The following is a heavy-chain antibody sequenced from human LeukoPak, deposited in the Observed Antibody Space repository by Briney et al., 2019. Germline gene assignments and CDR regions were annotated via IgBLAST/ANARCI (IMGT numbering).Heavy chain of an antibody. CDR1: GGSISGDY. CDR2: IHYTGSS. V-gene: IGHV4-59*01. CDR3: ARGTETTGYFDF. J-gene: IGHJ4*02. D-gene: IGHD4-17*01. Sequence: PSETLSLTCTVSGGSISGDYWSWLRQPPGKGLEWIGCIHYTGSSNYNPSLKSRVTMSVDTSKNQLSLTLGSVTAADTAVYHCARGTETTGYFDFWGPGTLVTVSS.